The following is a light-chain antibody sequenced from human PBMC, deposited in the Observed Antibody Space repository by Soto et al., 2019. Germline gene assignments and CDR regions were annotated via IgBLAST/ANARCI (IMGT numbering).Light chain of an antibody. Sequence: QSALTQPPSASGSPGQSVTISCTGTSSDVGGYNFVSWYQHHPGKAPKLIIYEVNKRPSGVPNSFSGSNSGNTASLTVSGLHAVDEADYYCNSYAVSNIYVFGTGTKLTVL. CDR2: EVN. J-gene: IGLJ1*01. CDR3: NSYAVSNIYV. V-gene: IGLV2-8*01. CDR1: SSDVGGYNF.